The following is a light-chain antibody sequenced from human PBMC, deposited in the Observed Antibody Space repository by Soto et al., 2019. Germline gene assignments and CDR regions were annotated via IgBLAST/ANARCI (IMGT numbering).Light chain of an antibody. V-gene: IGKV4-1*01. J-gene: IGKJ5*01. CDR3: QQYYDSPLA. CDR1: QSGLYSSNNKKY. CDR2: WAS. Sequence: DIVMTQSPESLAVSLGERATINCKSSQSGLYSSNNKKYLNWYQQKPGQPPKLLIYWASIRESGVPDRFSDSGFGTDFTLTISSVQAEDVPVYYCQQYYDSPLAFGQGTRLESK.